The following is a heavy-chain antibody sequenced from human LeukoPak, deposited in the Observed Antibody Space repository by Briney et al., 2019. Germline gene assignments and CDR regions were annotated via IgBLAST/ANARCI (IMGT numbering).Heavy chain of an antibody. CDR2: IKYDSSTI. Sequence: GGSLRLSCAASGFTVSSKYMSWVRQAPGKGLEWVSYIKYDSSTIYYGDSVKGRFTISRDNVKNSLYLQVSSLRAEDTAVYYCVRDGREGFDIWGHGTLVIVSS. V-gene: IGHV3-48*04. J-gene: IGHJ3*02. CDR3: VRDGREGFDI. D-gene: IGHD5-24*01. CDR1: GFTVSSKY.